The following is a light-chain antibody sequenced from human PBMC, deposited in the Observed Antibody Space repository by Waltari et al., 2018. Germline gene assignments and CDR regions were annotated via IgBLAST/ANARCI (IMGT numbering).Light chain of an antibody. Sequence: EIVLTQSPGTLSLSPGERATLPCRASQTASSGYLAWYQQKPGQAPRLLIYNASNRTTGIPDRFIGSGSGTDFTLTISRLEPEDSAVYYCQQYGSTPLFTFGPGTKVDIK. J-gene: IGKJ3*01. CDR1: QTASSGY. V-gene: IGKV3-20*01. CDR3: QQYGSTPLFT. CDR2: NAS.